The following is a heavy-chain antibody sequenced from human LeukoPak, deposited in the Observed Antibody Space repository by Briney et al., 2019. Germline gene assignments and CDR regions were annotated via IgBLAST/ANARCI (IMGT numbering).Heavy chain of an antibody. Sequence: ASVKVSCKASGYTFTGYYMHWVRQAPGQGLEWMGWINPNSGGTNYAQKFQGWVTMTRDTSISTAYMELSRLRSDDTAVYYCARGAALFDTVVVPAAIPFDYWGQGTLVTVSS. CDR3: ARGAALFDTVVVPAAIPFDY. D-gene: IGHD2-2*01. CDR1: GYTFTGYY. J-gene: IGHJ4*02. V-gene: IGHV1-2*04. CDR2: INPNSGGT.